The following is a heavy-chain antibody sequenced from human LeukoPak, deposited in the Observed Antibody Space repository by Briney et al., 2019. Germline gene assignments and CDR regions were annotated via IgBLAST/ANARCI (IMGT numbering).Heavy chain of an antibody. D-gene: IGHD6-13*01. CDR1: GFTFDDYG. V-gene: IGHV3-20*04. CDR2: INWNGGST. CDR3: ARISSWLPLDY. J-gene: IGHJ4*02. Sequence: GGSLRLSCAASGFTFDDYGMSWVRQAPGKGLEWVSGINWNGGSTGYADSVKGRFTISRDNAKNSLCLQMNSLRAEDTALYYCARISSWLPLDYWGQGTLVTVSS.